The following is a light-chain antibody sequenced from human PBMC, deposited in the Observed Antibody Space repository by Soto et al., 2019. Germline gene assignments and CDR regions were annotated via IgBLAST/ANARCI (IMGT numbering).Light chain of an antibody. J-gene: IGLJ1*01. CDR1: SSDVGNYNY. V-gene: IGLV2-14*01. CDR3: ISYIASSTYV. Sequence: SVLTPPASVSGSRGQSITVSCTGTSSDVGNYNYISWYQLNQHKDPKVIIYKVTNRRSVVSNRFSGSKSVNTASLTISGLQAEDQAEYYCISYIASSTYVFGSGTDVTVL. CDR2: KVT.